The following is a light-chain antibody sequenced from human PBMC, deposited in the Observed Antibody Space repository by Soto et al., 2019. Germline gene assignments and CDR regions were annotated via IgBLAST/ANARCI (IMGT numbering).Light chain of an antibody. CDR2: AAS. Sequence: EMVLTQSPGTLSLSPGERATLSCRASQSISSNYLAWYQHKPGQGPRLLIYAASSRATGIPDRFSGSGSGTDFTLTISRLEPEDFALYYCQKYGSAFTFGPGTKVDI. V-gene: IGKV3-20*01. J-gene: IGKJ3*01. CDR1: QSISSNY. CDR3: QKYGSAFT.